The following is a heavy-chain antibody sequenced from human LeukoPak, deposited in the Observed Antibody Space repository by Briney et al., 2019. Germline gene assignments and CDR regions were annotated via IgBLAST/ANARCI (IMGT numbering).Heavy chain of an antibody. D-gene: IGHD6-19*01. J-gene: IGHJ4*02. CDR2: INHSGST. CDR3: ARALKRQWLVKGFDY. V-gene: IGHV4-34*01. CDR1: GGSFSGYY. Sequence: SETLSLTCAVYGGSFSGYYWSWIRQPPGKGLEWIGEINHSGSTYYNPSLKSRVTISVDTSKNQFSLKLSSVTAADTAVYYCARALKRQWLVKGFDYWGQGTLVTVSS.